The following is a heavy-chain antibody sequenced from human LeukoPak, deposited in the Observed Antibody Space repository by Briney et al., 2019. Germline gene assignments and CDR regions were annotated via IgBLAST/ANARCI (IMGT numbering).Heavy chain of an antibody. Sequence: GASVKVSCEASGYIFTSYGFAWVRQAPGQGLEWMGWISALNGNTNYAQKFQGRVTMTTDTSTSTAYMELRSLTSDDTAMYYCARAGAYAFGYWGQGTLVTVSS. D-gene: IGHD3-10*01. V-gene: IGHV1-18*01. CDR1: GYIFTSYG. CDR2: ISALNGNT. CDR3: ARAGAYAFGY. J-gene: IGHJ4*02.